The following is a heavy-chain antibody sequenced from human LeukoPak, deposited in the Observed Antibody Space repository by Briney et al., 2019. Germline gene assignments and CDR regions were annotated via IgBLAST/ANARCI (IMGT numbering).Heavy chain of an antibody. CDR3: ARPVVPAAGGSNWFDP. CDR2: IYYSGST. D-gene: IGHD2-2*01. V-gene: IGHV4-39*01. J-gene: IGHJ5*02. Sequence: SETLSLTCTVSGGSISSSSYYWGWIRQPPGKGLEWIGSIYYSGSTYYNPSLKSRVTISVDTSKYQFSLKLSSVTAADTAVYYCARPVVPAAGGSNWFDPWGQGTLVTVSS. CDR1: GGSISSSSYY.